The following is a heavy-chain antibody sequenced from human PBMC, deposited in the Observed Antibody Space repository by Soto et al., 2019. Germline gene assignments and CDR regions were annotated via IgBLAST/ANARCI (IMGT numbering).Heavy chain of an antibody. Sequence: ASVKVSCKASTYPFISYGVSWVRQAPGQGLEWMEWINGYNGNTDYAQKFQGRVTMTRNTSISTAYMELSSLRSEDTAVYYCARGRSYGKIDYWGQGTLVTVSS. CDR3: ARGRSYGKIDY. CDR2: INGYNGNT. D-gene: IGHD5-18*01. CDR1: TYPFISYG. J-gene: IGHJ4*02. V-gene: IGHV1-8*01.